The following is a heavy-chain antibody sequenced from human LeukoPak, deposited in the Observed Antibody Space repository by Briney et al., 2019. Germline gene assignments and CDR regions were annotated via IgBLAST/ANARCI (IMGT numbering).Heavy chain of an antibody. Sequence: ASVTVSCTASGYTFTSYYMHWVRQAPGKGLEWMGLINPTGGSTGYAKKFQGRVTMTRDMSTSADYMELSSLRSEDTAIYYCARDNSVGDNAWWFDPWGQGTLVTVSS. CDR2: INPTGGST. V-gene: IGHV1-46*01. D-gene: IGHD1-26*01. CDR1: GYTFTSYY. J-gene: IGHJ5*02. CDR3: ARDNSVGDNAWWFDP.